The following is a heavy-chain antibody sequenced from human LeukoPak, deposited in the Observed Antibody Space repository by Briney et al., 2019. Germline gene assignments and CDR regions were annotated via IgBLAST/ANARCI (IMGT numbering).Heavy chain of an antibody. CDR3: ASSIAVAGTTKFDY. CDR2: IYYSGST. Sequence: SETLSLTCTVSGGSISSYYWSWIRQPPGKGPEWIGYIYYSGSTNYNPSLKSRVTISVDTSKNQFSLKLSSVTAADTAVYYCASSIAVAGTTKFDYWGQGTLVTVSS. J-gene: IGHJ4*02. V-gene: IGHV4-59*01. CDR1: GGSISSYY. D-gene: IGHD6-19*01.